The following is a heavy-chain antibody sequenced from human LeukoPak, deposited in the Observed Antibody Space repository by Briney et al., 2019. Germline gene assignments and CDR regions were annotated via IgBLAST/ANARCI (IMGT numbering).Heavy chain of an antibody. CDR3: ARDYYYVSGSP. D-gene: IGHD3-10*01. CDR1: GYTFTSYA. Sequence: ASVKVSCKASGYTFTSYAMHWVRQAPGQRLEWMGWINASNGNTKYSQKFQGRVTITRDTSTSTAYMELSSLRSEDTAVYYGARDYYYVSGSPWGERTLVTV. V-gene: IGHV1-3*01. J-gene: IGHJ5*02. CDR2: INASNGNT.